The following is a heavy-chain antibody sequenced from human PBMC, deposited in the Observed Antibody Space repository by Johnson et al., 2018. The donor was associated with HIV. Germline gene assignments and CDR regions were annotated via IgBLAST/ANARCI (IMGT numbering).Heavy chain of an antibody. J-gene: IGHJ3*02. CDR3: ARAPPAPYGDYGAFDI. CDR2: ISSSGLTI. CDR1: GFTFSDCY. V-gene: IGHV3-11*04. Sequence: QVQLVESGGGLVKPGGSLRLSCAASGFTFSDCYMSWLRQAPGKGLEWVSYISSSGLTIYYADSVKGRFTISRDNSKNTLYLQMISLRAEDTAVYFCARAPPAPYGDYGAFDIWGQGTMVTVSS. D-gene: IGHD4-17*01.